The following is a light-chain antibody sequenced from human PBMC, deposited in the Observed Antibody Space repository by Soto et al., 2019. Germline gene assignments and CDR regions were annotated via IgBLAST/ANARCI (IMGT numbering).Light chain of an antibody. V-gene: IGLV2-14*01. CDR3: ISYTSRSTLVV. CDR2: EVS. J-gene: IGLJ2*01. CDR1: SSDVGGYNY. Sequence: QSALPQPASVSGSPGQSITISCTGTSSDVGGYNYVSWYQQHPGKAPKRMIYEVSNRPSGVSNRFSGSKSGNTASLTISGLQGEDEADYYCISYTSRSTLVVFGGGTKLTV.